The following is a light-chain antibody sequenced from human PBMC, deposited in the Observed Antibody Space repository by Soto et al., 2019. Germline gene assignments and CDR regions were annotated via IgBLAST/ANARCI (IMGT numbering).Light chain of an antibody. J-gene: IGKJ1*01. CDR2: LGS. CDR1: QSLLHXXXYKY. V-gene: IGKV2-28*01. Sequence: DIVMTQSPLSLPVTPGEPASISCRSSQSLLHXXXYKYLDWYLQKPGQSPQLLIYLGSNRASGVPDRFSGSGSGTDFTLKISRVEAEDVGVYYCMQALQTPWTFGQGTKVEIK. CDR3: MQALQTPWT.